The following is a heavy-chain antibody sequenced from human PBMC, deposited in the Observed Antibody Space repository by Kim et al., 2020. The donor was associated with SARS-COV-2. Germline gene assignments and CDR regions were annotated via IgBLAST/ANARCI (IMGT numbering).Heavy chain of an antibody. J-gene: IGHJ4*02. CDR3: AKDPRLQHVRADFDY. CDR1: GFTFSSYA. D-gene: IGHD1-1*01. Sequence: GGSLRLSCAASGFTFSSYAMSWVRQAPGKGLEWVSAISGSGGSTYYADSVMGRFTISRDNSKNTLNLQRNSLRAEDTAVYYCAKDPRLQHVRADFDYWGQGTLVT. V-gene: IGHV3-23*01. CDR2: ISGSGGST.